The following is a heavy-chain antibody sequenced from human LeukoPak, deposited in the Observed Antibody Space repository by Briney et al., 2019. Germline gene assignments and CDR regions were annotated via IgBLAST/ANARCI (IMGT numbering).Heavy chain of an antibody. CDR2: MYHSGSI. V-gene: IGHV4-38-2*02. J-gene: IGHJ5*02. Sequence: SETLSLTCTVSGYSISSAYYWGWIRQPPGKGLEWIGTMYHSGSINYNPSLKSRVTISVDTSKNQFSLQLNSVTPEDTAVYYCARNVRLGSGELSFAPFKNWFDPWGQGTLVTVSS. D-gene: IGHD3-16*02. CDR3: ARNVRLGSGELSFAPFKNWFDP. CDR1: GYSISSAYY.